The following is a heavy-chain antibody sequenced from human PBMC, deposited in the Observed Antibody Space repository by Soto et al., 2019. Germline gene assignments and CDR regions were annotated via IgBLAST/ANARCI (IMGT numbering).Heavy chain of an antibody. D-gene: IGHD3-9*01. CDR2: IRSKGYGGTT. J-gene: IGHJ3*02. V-gene: IGHV3-49*03. CDR3: TKRYFGGSHAFDI. CDR1: GFTFADYA. Sequence: GGSLRLSCTASGFTFADYAMSWFRQAPGKGLEWVGFIRSKGYGGTTEYAASVEGRFTISRDDSKSIAYLQMNSLKTEDTAVYYCTKRYFGGSHAFDIWGRGTMVPVSS.